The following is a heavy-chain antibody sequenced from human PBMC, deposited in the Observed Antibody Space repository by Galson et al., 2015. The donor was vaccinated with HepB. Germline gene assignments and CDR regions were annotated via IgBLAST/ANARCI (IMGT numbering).Heavy chain of an antibody. Sequence: SLRLSCAASGFTFSSYGMHRVRQAPGKGLEWVAVIWYDGSNKYYADSVKGRFTISRDNSKNTLYLQMNSLRAEDTAVYYCARKRRPYCGGDCYLDYWGQGTLVTVSS. CDR2: IWYDGSNK. D-gene: IGHD2-21*02. J-gene: IGHJ4*02. CDR3: ARKRRPYCGGDCYLDY. CDR1: GFTFSSYG. V-gene: IGHV3-33*08.